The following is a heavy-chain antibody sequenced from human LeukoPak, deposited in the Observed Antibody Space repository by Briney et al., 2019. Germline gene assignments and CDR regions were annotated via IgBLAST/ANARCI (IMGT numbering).Heavy chain of an antibody. Sequence: ASVKVSCKPSGYTFTSYAVSWVRRAPGQGLEWMGWISAYNGNTKYAQKLQGRVTMTADTSTSTAYMDLRSLRSDDTAVYYCARSLGETYYYGMDVWGQGTTVTVSS. J-gene: IGHJ6*02. D-gene: IGHD3-10*01. CDR1: GYTFTSYA. CDR3: ARSLGETYYYGMDV. CDR2: ISAYNGNT. V-gene: IGHV1-18*01.